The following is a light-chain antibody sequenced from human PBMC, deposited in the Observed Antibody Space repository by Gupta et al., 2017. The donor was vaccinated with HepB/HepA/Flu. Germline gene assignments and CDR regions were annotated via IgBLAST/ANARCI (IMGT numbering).Light chain of an antibody. V-gene: IGLV1-44*01. CDR3: RTWDNSLNAVV. CDR2: NTN. CDR1: NSNVGSHN. J-gene: IGLJ1*01. Sequence: QSVVTQPPSASGTPGQRATLSCSGSNSNVGSHNVKWFQQLPGRAPKLLIDNTNQRPSGVPDRFAGSKSGTSASLAISGLQSEDEADYFCRTWDNSLNAVVFGTGTKVTVL.